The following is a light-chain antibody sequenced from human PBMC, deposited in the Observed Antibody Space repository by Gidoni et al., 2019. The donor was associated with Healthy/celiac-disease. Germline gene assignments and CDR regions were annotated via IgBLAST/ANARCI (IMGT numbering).Light chain of an antibody. V-gene: IGKV1-39*01. Sequence: EIQLIQSPSSLSASAGDRVTITCRASQSMSSYLNWYQQKPGKAPKLLIYAASNLQSGVPSRFSGSGSGTDFTLTISSLQPEDFATYYCQQSYNTPDTFGQGTKLEIK. CDR3: QQSYNTPDT. CDR1: QSMSSY. CDR2: AAS. J-gene: IGKJ2*01.